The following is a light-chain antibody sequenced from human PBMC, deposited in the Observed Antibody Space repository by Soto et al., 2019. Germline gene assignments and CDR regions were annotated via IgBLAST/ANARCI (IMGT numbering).Light chain of an antibody. CDR2: NKE. V-gene: IGLV1-44*01. CDR1: SSNIGANP. J-gene: IGLJ2*01. Sequence: QSVLTQPTSASGTPGQRVTISCSGSSSNIGANPINWYQQLPGTAPKLLIYNKEQRPSGVPDRFSASKSGTSASQAISGLQAEDEADYYCEAWDDSLYGAVLGGGTKLTVL. CDR3: EAWDDSLYGAV.